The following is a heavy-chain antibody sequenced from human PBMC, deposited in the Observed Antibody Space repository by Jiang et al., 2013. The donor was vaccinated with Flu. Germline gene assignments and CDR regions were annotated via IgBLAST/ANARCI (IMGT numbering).Heavy chain of an antibody. J-gene: IGHJ6*02. D-gene: IGHD2-2*01. V-gene: IGHV4-30-2*04. Sequence: KSRVTISVDTSKNQFSLKLSSVTAADTAVYYCASSTSGYYYYGMDVWGQGTTVTVSS. CDR3: ASSTSGYYYYGMDV.